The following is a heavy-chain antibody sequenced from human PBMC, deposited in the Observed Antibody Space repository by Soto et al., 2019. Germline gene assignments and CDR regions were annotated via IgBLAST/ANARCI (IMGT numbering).Heavy chain of an antibody. CDR2: INSDGSNK. CDR3: ASYTLPYCGGDCSYAFDI. CDR1: GFTFSSYW. D-gene: IGHD2-21*02. Sequence: GGSLRLSCAASGFTFSSYWMHWVRQAPGKGLVWVSRINSDGSNKYYADSVKGRFTISRDNSKNTLYLQMNSLRTEDTAVYYCASYTLPYCGGDCSYAFDIWGQGTMVTVSS. V-gene: IGHV3-74*01. J-gene: IGHJ3*02.